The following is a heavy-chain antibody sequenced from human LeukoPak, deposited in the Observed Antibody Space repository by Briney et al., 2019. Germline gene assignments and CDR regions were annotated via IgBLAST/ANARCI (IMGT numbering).Heavy chain of an antibody. J-gene: IGHJ4*02. V-gene: IGHV1-69*13. D-gene: IGHD5-24*01. Sequence: ASVKVSCKASGGTFSSYAISWVRQTPGQGLEWMGGIIPIFGTANYAQKFQGRVTITADESTSTAYMELSSLRSEDTAVYYCARDRMLRDGYNYDYFDYWGQGTLVTVSS. CDR3: ARDRMLRDGYNYDYFDY. CDR2: IIPIFGTA. CDR1: GGTFSSYA.